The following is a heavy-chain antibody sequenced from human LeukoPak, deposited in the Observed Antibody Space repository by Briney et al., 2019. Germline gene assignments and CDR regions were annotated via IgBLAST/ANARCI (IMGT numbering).Heavy chain of an antibody. J-gene: IGHJ5*02. CDR2: IYYSGST. Sequence: KTSETLSLTCTVSGGSISSTGYYWGWIRQPPEKGLEWIGDIYYSGSTYYNPSLKSRVTISVDTSKNQFSLKLSSVTAADTAVYYCARLPITGTNGQFDPWGQGTLVTVSS. CDR1: GGSISSTGYY. CDR3: ARLPITGTNGQFDP. V-gene: IGHV4-39*01. D-gene: IGHD1-7*01.